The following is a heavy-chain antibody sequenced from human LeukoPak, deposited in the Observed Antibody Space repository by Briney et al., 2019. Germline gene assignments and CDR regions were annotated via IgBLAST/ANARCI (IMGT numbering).Heavy chain of an antibody. CDR3: AKRQKPGRDDDAFDI. CDR2: ISGGGSNT. Sequence: PGGSLRLSCAASGFNFNADAMSWVRQAPGKGLEWVSVISGGGSNTYYAGSVKGRFTISRDNSKNTLYLQMNSLTAEDTALYYCAKRQKPGRDDDAFDIWGQGTMVTVSS. V-gene: IGHV3-23*01. CDR1: GFNFNADA. J-gene: IGHJ3*02.